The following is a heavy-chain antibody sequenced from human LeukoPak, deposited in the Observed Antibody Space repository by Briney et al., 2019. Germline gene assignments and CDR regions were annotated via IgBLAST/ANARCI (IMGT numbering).Heavy chain of an antibody. J-gene: IGHJ4*02. CDR1: GFTFCDYY. CDR3: VSNYYGSGSYGRRISYYFDY. CDR2: ISSSGSTI. V-gene: IGHV3-11*01. Sequence: PGGSLRLSCAASGFTFCDYYMSWIRQAPGKGLEWVSYISSSGSTIYYADSVKGRFTISRDNAKNSLYLQMNSLRAEDTAVYYCVSNYYGSGSYGRRISYYFDYWGQGTLVTVSS. D-gene: IGHD3-10*01.